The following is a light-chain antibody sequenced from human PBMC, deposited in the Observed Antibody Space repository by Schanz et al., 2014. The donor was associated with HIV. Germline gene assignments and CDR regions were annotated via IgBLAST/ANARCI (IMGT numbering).Light chain of an antibody. CDR3: QKYNSALRT. CDR1: QSVSSY. J-gene: IGKJ5*01. Sequence: EIVLTQSPATLSLSPGERATLSCRASQSVSSYLAWYQQKPGQAPRLLIYGASIRATDIPARFSGGGSGTEFTLTISRLEPEDVATYYCQKYNSALRTFGQGTRLEIK. V-gene: IGKV3-11*01. CDR2: GAS.